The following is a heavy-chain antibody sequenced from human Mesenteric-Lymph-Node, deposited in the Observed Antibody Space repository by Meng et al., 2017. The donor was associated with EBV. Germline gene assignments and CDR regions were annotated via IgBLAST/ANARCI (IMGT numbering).Heavy chain of an antibody. D-gene: IGHD1-26*01. J-gene: IGHJ5*02. CDR3: TRTRLGGVFDP. CDR1: GFTFSSYD. CDR2: ISTAGDT. Sequence: VQVVESGGGLVEPGGSLRLSCAASGFTFSSYDMHWVRQGTGKGLEWVSSISTAGDTYYADSVEGRFTISRENAKNSLYLHMNSLRVGDTAVYYCTRTRLGGVFDPWGQGTLVTASS. V-gene: IGHV3-13*01.